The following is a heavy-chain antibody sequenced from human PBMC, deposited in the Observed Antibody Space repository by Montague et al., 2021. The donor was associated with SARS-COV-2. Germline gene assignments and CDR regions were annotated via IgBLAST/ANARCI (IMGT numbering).Heavy chain of an antibody. V-gene: IGHV3-30*04. Sequence: SLRLSCEASGFTFSSYAMHWVRQAPGKGLEWVAVISYDGSNKYYXGSXKGRFTISRDNSKNTLYLQMNSLRAEDTAVYYCARDNYDYVWGSYRYIYWGQGTLVTVSS. J-gene: IGHJ4*02. CDR2: ISYDGSNK. CDR3: ARDNYDYVWGSYRYIY. D-gene: IGHD3-16*02. CDR1: GFTFSSYA.